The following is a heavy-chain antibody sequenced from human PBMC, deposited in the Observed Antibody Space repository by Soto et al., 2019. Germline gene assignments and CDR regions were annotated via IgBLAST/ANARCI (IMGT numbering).Heavy chain of an antibody. CDR3: ASGVGYCGGDCPIWFDP. CDR1: GYTFTSYG. D-gene: IGHD2-21*02. V-gene: IGHV1-18*01. J-gene: IGHJ5*02. Sequence: GASVKVSCKASGYTFTSYGISWVRQAPGQGLEWMGWISAYNGNTNYAQKLQGRVTMTTDTSTSTAYMELRSLRSDDTAVYYFASGVGYCGGDCPIWFDPWGQGTLVTVSS. CDR2: ISAYNGNT.